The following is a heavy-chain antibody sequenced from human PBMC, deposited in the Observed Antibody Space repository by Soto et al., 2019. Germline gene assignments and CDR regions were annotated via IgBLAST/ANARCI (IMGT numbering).Heavy chain of an antibody. CDR1: GGNFSSYA. J-gene: IGHJ5*02. CDR3: ASGVEKGSSWYNWFDP. V-gene: IGHV1-69*01. CDR2: IIPIFGTA. Sequence: QVQLVQSGAEVKKPGSSVKVSCKASGGNFSSYAISWVRQAPGQGLEWMGGIIPIFGTANYAQKFQGRVTITADESTSTAYMELSSLRSEDTAVYYCASGVEKGSSWYNWFDPWGQGTLVTVSS. D-gene: IGHD6-13*01.